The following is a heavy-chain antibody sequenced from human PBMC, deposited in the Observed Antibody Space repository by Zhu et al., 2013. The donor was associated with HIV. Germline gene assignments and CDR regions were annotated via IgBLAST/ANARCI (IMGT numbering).Heavy chain of an antibody. V-gene: IGHV4-38-2*01. D-gene: IGHD1-26*01. Sequence: VQLQESGPGLVKPSETLSLTCAVSGYSISSGYYWGWIRQPPGKGLEWIGSIYHSGSTYYNPSLKSRVTISVDTSKNQFSLKLSSVTAADTAVYYCARVVGATRTVYFDYWGQGTLVTVSS. CDR2: IYHSGST. CDR3: ARVVGATRTVYFDY. CDR1: GYSISSGYY. J-gene: IGHJ4*02.